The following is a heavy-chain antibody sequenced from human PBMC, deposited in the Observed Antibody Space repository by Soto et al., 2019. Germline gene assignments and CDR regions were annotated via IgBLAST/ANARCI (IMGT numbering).Heavy chain of an antibody. CDR2: IYYSGST. Sequence: SETLSLTCTVSGRSISSVNYYWSWIRQPPGKGLEWIGYIYYSGSTYYNPSLRSRVTISVDTSKNQFSLKLSSVTAADTAVYNCARYGSGECNRGRCYSPFDYWGQGTPVTVSS. J-gene: IGHJ4*02. CDR1: GRSISSVNYY. D-gene: IGHD2-15*01. CDR3: ARYGSGECNRGRCYSPFDY. V-gene: IGHV4-30-4*01.